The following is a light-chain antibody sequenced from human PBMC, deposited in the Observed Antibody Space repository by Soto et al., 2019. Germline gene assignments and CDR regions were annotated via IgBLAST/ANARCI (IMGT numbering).Light chain of an antibody. J-gene: IGLJ1*01. V-gene: IGLV1-44*01. CDR2: SNN. Sequence: QSVLTQPPSASGTPGQRVTISCSGSSSNIGSNTVNWYQQLPGTAPKLLIYSNNQRPSGVPDRISGSKSGTSASLAISELQSEDEADYYCAAWDDSLNGRYVFGTGTKGTVL. CDR3: AAWDDSLNGRYV. CDR1: SSNIGSNT.